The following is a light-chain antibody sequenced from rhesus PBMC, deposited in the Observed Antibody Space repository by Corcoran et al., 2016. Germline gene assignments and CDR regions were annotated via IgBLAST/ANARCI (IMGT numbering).Light chain of an antibody. Sequence: DIQMTQSPSSLSASVGDTVTITCRASKGISSWLAWYQQKPGKAPKLLIYKASSLQSGVPSRFSGSGSGTDFTLTISSLQSEDFATYYCQQYSSRPYSFGQGTKVEIK. J-gene: IGKJ2*01. V-gene: IGKV1-22*01. CDR2: KAS. CDR1: KGISSW. CDR3: QQYSSRPYS.